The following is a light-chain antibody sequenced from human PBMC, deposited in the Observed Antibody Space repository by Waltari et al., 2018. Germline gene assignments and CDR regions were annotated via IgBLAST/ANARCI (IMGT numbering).Light chain of an antibody. J-gene: IGLJ2*01. CDR2: EDN. V-gene: IGLV3-10*01. Sequence: SSELTQAPSVSVSPGQTARLTCSGDVLSKQYSYWYQQKSGQAPVLVSYEDNTRPPGIPERFSGSSSGTMATLTISGALMEDEGDYYCFSTDITGNQGFFGGGTKLTVL. CDR3: FSTDITGNQGF. CDR1: VLSKQY.